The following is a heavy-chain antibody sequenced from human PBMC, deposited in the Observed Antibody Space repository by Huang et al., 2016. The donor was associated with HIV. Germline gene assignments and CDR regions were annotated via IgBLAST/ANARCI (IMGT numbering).Heavy chain of an antibody. J-gene: IGHJ4*02. CDR1: GFKLSGFG. Sequence: QVHLVESGGGVVQPGGSLRLSCAASGFKLSGFGMHWVRQAPGKGLEWVAVISDDGRSQFYTDSVNGRFTISRDNSNNTLSLQMKGLRPDDTAVYYCAKESRWFSDFDHWGQGVLVSVSS. CDR3: AKESRWFSDFDH. CDR2: ISDDGRSQ. D-gene: IGHD2-15*01. V-gene: IGHV3-30*18.